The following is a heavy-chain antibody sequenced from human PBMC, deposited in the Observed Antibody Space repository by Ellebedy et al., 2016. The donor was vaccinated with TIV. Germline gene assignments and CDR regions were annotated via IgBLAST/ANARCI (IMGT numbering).Heavy chain of an antibody. CDR3: ARSIVVASYYFDY. CDR2: IYYSGST. J-gene: IGHJ4*02. CDR1: GGSISSGDYY. D-gene: IGHD3-22*01. V-gene: IGHV4-30-4*01. Sequence: MPSETLSLTCTVSGGSISSGDYYWSWIRQPPGKGLEWIGFIYYSGSTYYNPSLKSRLTMSVDTSKNQFSLKLSSVTAADTAVYYCARSIVVASYYFDYWGQGTLVTVSS.